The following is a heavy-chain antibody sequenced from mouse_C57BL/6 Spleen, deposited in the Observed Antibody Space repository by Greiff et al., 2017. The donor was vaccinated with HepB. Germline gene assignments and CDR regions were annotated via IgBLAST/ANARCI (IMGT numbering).Heavy chain of an antibody. V-gene: IGHV1-9*01. CDR2: LLPGSGST. CDR1: GYTFTGYW. CDR3: ARFSYLDY. Sequence: VQLQQSGAELMKPGASVKLSCKATGYTFTGYWIEWVKQRPGHGLEWIGELLPGSGSTNYHEKFKGKATFTADTSSNTAYMQLSSLTTEDSAMYDCARFSYLDYLGQGTTLTVAS. J-gene: IGHJ2*01.